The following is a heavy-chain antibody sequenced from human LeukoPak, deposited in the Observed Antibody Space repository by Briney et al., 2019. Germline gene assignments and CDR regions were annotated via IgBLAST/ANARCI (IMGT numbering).Heavy chain of an antibody. CDR3: AKKGRTCTDYGGYYDYMDV. D-gene: IGHD4-17*01. J-gene: IGHJ6*03. CDR1: GGSISSDY. V-gene: IGHV4-59*08. Sequence: PSETLSLTCTVSGGSISSDYWTWIRQPPGKALEWIGHIHYSGSTKYNPSLKSRVTISVATSKNQFFLNLRSVTATDTAVYYCAKKGRTCTDYGGYYDYMDVWRKATTVTVS. CDR2: IHYSGST.